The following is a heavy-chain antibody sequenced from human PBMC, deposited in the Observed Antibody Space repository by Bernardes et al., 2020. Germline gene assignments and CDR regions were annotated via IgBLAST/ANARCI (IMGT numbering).Heavy chain of an antibody. CDR3: ARGDCTSISCQNSRYYYMDV. CDR2: ISTDGITA. Sequence: GGSLRLSCVASGFTSSIYWMHWVRQAPGKGLVWVSRISTDGITATYADFVKGRFTISRDNAKNTLYLQMNSLRAEDTAEYYCARGDCTSISCQNSRYYYMDVWGKGTTVTVSS. D-gene: IGHD2-2*01. J-gene: IGHJ6*03. V-gene: IGHV3-74*01. CDR1: GFTSSIYW.